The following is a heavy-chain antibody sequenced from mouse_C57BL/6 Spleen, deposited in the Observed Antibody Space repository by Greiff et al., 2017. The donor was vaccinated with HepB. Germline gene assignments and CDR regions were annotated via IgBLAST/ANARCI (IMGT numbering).Heavy chain of an antibody. J-gene: IGHJ1*03. Sequence: VQLQQSGPELVKPGASVKISCKASGYAFSSSWMNWVKQRPGKGLEWIGRIYPGDGDTNYNGKFKGKATLTADKSSSTAYMQLSSLTSEDSAVYYCARGDYYYGSYWYFDVWGTGTTVTVSS. CDR2: IYPGDGDT. V-gene: IGHV1-82*01. CDR3: ARGDYYYGSYWYFDV. CDR1: GYAFSSSW. D-gene: IGHD1-1*01.